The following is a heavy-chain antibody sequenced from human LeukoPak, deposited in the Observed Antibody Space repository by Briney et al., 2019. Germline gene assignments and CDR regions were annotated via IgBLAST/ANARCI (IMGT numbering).Heavy chain of an antibody. V-gene: IGHV3-30*18. J-gene: IGHJ3*02. CDR3: ANGYYYGSGSYYKEAFDI. Sequence: SGGSLRLSCAASGFTFGNYGMHWVRQAPGKGLEWVVVISYDGSNKYYADPVKGRFTISRDNSKNTLYLQMNSLRAEDTAVYYCANGYYYGSGSYYKEAFDIWGQGTMVTVSS. D-gene: IGHD3-10*01. CDR1: GFTFGNYG. CDR2: ISYDGSNK.